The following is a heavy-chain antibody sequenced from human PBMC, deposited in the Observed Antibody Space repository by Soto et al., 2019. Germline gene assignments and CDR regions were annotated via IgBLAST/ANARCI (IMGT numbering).Heavy chain of an antibody. V-gene: IGHV3-23*01. CDR3: ARRGSGSYSDS. Sequence: EVQLLESGGGLVQPGGSLRLSWAASGFTFSSYAMRWVRQAPVKGLEWVSAISGSGDSTYYADSVKGRFTISRDNSKNTLYLPMNSLRAEDTAVYYCARRGSGSYSDSWGQGTLVTVSS. CDR1: GFTFSSYA. CDR2: ISGSGDST. J-gene: IGHJ4*02. D-gene: IGHD1-26*01.